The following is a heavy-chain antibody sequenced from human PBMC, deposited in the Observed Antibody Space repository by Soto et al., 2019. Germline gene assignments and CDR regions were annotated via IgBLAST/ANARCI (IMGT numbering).Heavy chain of an antibody. Sequence: GGSLRLSCAASGFTFSSYAMHWVRQAPGKGLEWVAVISYDGSNKYYADSVKGRFTISRDNSKNTLYLQMNSLRAEDTAVYYCAREPQYCSGGSCYSHYFDYWGQGTLVTVSS. D-gene: IGHD2-15*01. V-gene: IGHV3-30-3*01. J-gene: IGHJ4*02. CDR2: ISYDGSNK. CDR3: AREPQYCSGGSCYSHYFDY. CDR1: GFTFSSYA.